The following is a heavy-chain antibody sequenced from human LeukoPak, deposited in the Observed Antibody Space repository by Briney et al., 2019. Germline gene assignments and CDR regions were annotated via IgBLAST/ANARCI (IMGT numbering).Heavy chain of an antibody. CDR3: ARDAMAAFDY. D-gene: IGHD2-2*01. J-gene: IGHJ4*02. CDR1: GFTFSSYS. V-gene: IGHV3-64D*06. CDR2: ISTNGDST. Sequence: GGSLRLSCSASGFTFSSYSMHWVRQAPGKGLEYVSGISTNGDSTYYADSVKGRFTISRDNSKNTLYLQMSSLRPEDTAVYYCARDAMAAFDYWGQGTLVTVSS.